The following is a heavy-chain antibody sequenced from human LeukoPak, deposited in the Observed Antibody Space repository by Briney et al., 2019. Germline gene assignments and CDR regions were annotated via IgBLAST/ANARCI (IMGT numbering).Heavy chain of an antibody. V-gene: IGHV3-43*01. CDR3: AKEEVGATGYFDY. J-gene: IGHJ4*02. D-gene: IGHD1-26*01. Sequence: GGSLRLSCAASGFTFDDYTMHWVRQAPGKGLEWVSLISWDDGSTYYADSVKGRFTISRDNSKNSLYLQMNSLRTEDTALYYCAKEEVGATGYFDYWGQGTLVTVSS. CDR2: ISWDDGST. CDR1: GFTFDDYT.